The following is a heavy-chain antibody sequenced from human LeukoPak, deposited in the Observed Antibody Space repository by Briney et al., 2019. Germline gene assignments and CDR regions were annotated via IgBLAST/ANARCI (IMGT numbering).Heavy chain of an antibody. CDR2: ISAYNGNT. D-gene: IGHD1-26*01. J-gene: IGHJ1*01. Sequence: ASVKVSCKASGGTFSSYAISWVRQAPGQGLEWMGWISAYNGNTNYAQKLQGRVTMTTDTSTSTAYMELRSLRSDDTAVYYCARPTVVGATRYFQHWGQGTLVTVSS. V-gene: IGHV1-18*01. CDR1: GGTFSSYA. CDR3: ARPTVVGATRYFQH.